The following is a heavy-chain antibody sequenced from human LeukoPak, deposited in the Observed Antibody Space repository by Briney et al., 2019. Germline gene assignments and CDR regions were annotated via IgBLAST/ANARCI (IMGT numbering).Heavy chain of an antibody. CDR3: ARDGYCSSTSCYVYYYYGMDV. CDR1: GYTFTSYG. Sequence: GASVKVSCKASGYTFTSYGISWVRQAPGQGLEWMGWISAYTGNTNYAQKLQGRVTMTTDTSTSTAYMELRSLRSDDTAVYYCARDGYCSSTSCYVYYYYGMDVWGQGTTVTVSS. D-gene: IGHD2-2*01. CDR2: ISAYTGNT. J-gene: IGHJ6*02. V-gene: IGHV1-18*01.